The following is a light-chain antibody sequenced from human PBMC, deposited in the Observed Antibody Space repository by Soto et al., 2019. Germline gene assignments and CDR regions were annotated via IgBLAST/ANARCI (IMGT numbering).Light chain of an antibody. CDR2: GVS. CDR1: QSVTNRF. CDR3: QQYSTLPHT. J-gene: IGKJ2*01. V-gene: IGKV3-20*01. Sequence: ENVLTQSPGTLSVSPGERATLSCRASQSVTNRFFAWYQQKPGQAPRLLIYGVSIRATGIPDRFSGSGSGTDFTLTISGLDPEDLVVYYCQQYSTLPHTFGQGTKLEVK.